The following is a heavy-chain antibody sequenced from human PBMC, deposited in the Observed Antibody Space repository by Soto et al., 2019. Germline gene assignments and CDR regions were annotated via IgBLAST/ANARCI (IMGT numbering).Heavy chain of an antibody. V-gene: IGHV1-24*01. CDR3: VKGKERDYYDSSGPV. CDR1: GYTLTELS. CDR2: FDPEDGET. J-gene: IGHJ4*02. D-gene: IGHD3-22*01. Sequence: GASVKVSCKVSGYTLTELSMHWVRQAPGKGLEWMGGFDPEDGETIYAQKFQGRVTMTEDTSTDTAYMELSSLRSEDTAVYYCVKGKERDYYDSSGPVWGQGTLVTVSS.